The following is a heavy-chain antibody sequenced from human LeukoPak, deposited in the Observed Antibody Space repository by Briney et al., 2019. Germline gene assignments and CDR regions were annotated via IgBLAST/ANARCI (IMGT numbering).Heavy chain of an antibody. J-gene: IGHJ2*01. CDR1: GFTLSSFA. Sequence: GGSLRLSCAASGFTLSSFAMSWVRQAPGKGLEWVSAIVGSGASTYYADSVKGRFTISRDNSKNKLHLQMNSLRAEDTAIYHCWKGRVLGCYNLFFGLWGRWTPVTFSS. CDR2: IVGSGAST. D-gene: IGHD2-15*01. CDR3: WKGRVLGCYNLFFGL. V-gene: IGHV3-23*01.